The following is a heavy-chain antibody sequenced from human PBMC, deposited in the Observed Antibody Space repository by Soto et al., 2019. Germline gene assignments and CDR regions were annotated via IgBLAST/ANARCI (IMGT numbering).Heavy chain of an antibody. Sequence: QVQLVQSGAEVKKPGASVKVPCKASGYTFTSYGITWVRQAPGQGLQWMGWISAYNGNAKDAHNLQGRVTMTTDTSTSTAYMELRRLRSDDTAVYYCARGPGDAEVWFDPWGQGTLVTVSS. CDR3: ARGPGDAEVWFDP. J-gene: IGHJ5*02. CDR2: ISAYNGNA. CDR1: GYTFTSYG. V-gene: IGHV1-18*01. D-gene: IGHD3-16*01.